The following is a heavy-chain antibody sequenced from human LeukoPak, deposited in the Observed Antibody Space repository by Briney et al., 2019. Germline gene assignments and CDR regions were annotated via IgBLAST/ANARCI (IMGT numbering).Heavy chain of an antibody. Sequence: AGGSLRLFCAASGFTFSSYAMSWVRQAPGKGLEWLSAISGSGASTHYADSVRGRFTISRDNSKSTLYLQMNSLRADDTAVYYCTKEDPRFDPWGQGTLVTVSS. CDR1: GFTFSSYA. CDR3: TKEDPRFDP. J-gene: IGHJ5*02. V-gene: IGHV3-23*01. CDR2: ISGSGAST.